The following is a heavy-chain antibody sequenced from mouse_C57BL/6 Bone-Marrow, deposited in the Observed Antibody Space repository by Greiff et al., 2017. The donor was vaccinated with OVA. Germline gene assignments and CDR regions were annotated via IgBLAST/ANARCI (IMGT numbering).Heavy chain of an antibody. J-gene: IGHJ4*01. CDR1: GYTFTGYW. CDR3: ARIYYGRRDAMDY. V-gene: IGHV1-9*01. CDR2: ILPGSGST. Sequence: VQLQQSGAELMKPGASVKLSCKATGYTFTGYWIEWVKQRPGHGLEWIGEILPGSGSTNYNEKFKGKATFTAYTSSNTAYMKLSILTTEDSAIYYCARIYYGRRDAMDYWGQGTSVTVSS. D-gene: IGHD1-1*02.